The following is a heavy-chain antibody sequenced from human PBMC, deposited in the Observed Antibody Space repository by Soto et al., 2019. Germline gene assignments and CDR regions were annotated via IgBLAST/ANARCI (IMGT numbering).Heavy chain of an antibody. J-gene: IGHJ6*02. Sequence: QVQLVESGGGVVQPGRSLRLSCAASGFTFSKYGMNWVRQAPGKGLEWVAIISHDGTYKYYADSVKGRFTISREDSKKAVYRHMSSARSEDKARYFCAKDLPQRCLDWFAIEATAEGGMGVWGQSTTVTVSS. V-gene: IGHV3-30*18. D-gene: IGHD3-9*01. CDR1: GFTFSKYG. CDR3: AKDLPQRCLDWFAIEATAEGGMGV. CDR2: ISHDGTYK.